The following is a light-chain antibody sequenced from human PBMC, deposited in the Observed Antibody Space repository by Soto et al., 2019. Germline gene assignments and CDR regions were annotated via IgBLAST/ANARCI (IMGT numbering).Light chain of an antibody. V-gene: IGKV3-20*01. CDR3: QQYHRSSIT. CDR1: QSVSSSY. J-gene: IGKJ5*01. Sequence: EIVLTQSPGTLSLPPGERATLSCRASQSVSSSYLAWYQQKPGQAPRLLIYGASSRATGIPDRFSGTGSGTEFTLTISSLQPDDFATYYCQQYHRSSITFGQGTRLEIK. CDR2: GAS.